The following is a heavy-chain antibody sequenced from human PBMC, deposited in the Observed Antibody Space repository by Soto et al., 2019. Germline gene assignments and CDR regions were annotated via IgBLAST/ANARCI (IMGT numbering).Heavy chain of an antibody. V-gene: IGHV5-51*01. CDR1: GYSFTIYW. D-gene: IGHD3-3*01. CDR2: IYPGDSDT. J-gene: IGHJ4*02. CDR3: ARHLQDFWSGYMVDY. Sequence: GESLKISCNGAGYSFTIYWIGWVRQMPGKGLEWMGIIYPGDSDTRYSPSFQGQVTISADKSISTAYLQWSSLKASDTAMYYCARHLQDFWSGYMVDYWGQGTLVTVSS.